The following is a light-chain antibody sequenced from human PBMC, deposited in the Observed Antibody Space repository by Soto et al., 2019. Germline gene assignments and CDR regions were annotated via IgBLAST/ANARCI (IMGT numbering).Light chain of an antibody. Sequence: EILMTQSPDTVSVSPGERVTLSCRASQSVGSNLAWYQQKPGQPPRLLMYGVSTRATGIPARFSGSGSGTDFTLTISSRQSEDIAVYSCQQYNNLPPWTFGQGTKVELK. CDR3: QQYNNLPPWT. V-gene: IGKV3-15*01. J-gene: IGKJ1*01. CDR1: QSVGSN. CDR2: GVS.